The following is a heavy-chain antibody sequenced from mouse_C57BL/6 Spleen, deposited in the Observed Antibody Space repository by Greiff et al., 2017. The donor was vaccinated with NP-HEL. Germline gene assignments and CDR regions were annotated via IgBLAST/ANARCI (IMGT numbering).Heavy chain of an antibody. CDR2: IDPSDSYT. Sequence: QVQLQQPGAELVRPGTSVKLSCKASGYTFTSYWMHWVKQRPGQGLEWIGVIDPSDSYTNYNQKLKGKATLTVDTSSSTAYMQLSSLTSEDSAVYYCARRGSSYPYYYAMDYWGQGTSVTVSS. CDR1: GYTFTSYW. CDR3: ARRGSSYPYYYAMDY. V-gene: IGHV1-59*01. J-gene: IGHJ4*01. D-gene: IGHD1-1*01.